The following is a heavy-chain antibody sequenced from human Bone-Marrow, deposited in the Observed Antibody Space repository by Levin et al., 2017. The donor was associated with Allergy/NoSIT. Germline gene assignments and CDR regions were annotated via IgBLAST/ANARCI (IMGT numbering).Heavy chain of an antibody. Sequence: GGSLRLSCVASGFTFSGDAMHWVRQPPGKGLESVGVISEDGSNKYYADTVKGRFTISRDNSKNTLYLQMNNLRLEDTAVYYCARDVPSGYNMITFGGGQGTLVTVSS. CDR3: ARDVPSGYNMITFG. CDR2: ISEDGSNK. D-gene: IGHD3-16*01. J-gene: IGHJ4*02. CDR1: GFTFSGDA. V-gene: IGHV3-30-3*01.